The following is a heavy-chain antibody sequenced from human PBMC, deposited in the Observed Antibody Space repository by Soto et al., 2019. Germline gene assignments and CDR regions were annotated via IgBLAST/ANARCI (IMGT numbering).Heavy chain of an antibody. D-gene: IGHD6-13*01. CDR3: VKPQYSSSWFGAFDI. V-gene: IGHV3-64D*06. Sequence: GGSLRLSCSASGFTFSSYAMHWVRQAPGKGLEYVSAISSNGDSTYYADSVKGRFTISRDSSKNTLNLQMSSLRAEDTAVYYCVKPQYSSSWFGAFDIWGQGTMVTVSS. CDR2: ISSNGDST. CDR1: GFTFSSYA. J-gene: IGHJ3*02.